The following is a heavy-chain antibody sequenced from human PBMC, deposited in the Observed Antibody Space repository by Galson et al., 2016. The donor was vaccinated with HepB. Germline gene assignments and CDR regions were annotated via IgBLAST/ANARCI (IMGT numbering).Heavy chain of an antibody. CDR3: ATSSSTATTTIRLDY. J-gene: IGHJ4*02. V-gene: IGHV3-33*01. D-gene: IGHD5-12*01. Sequence: SLRLSCAASGFTFSRYGMHWVRQAPGKGLEWVTVIWYDGSNKYYADSVKGRFTISRDNSKNTLYLQVNSLRAEDTAVYYCATSSSTATTTIRLDYWGQGTLVTVSS. CDR2: IWYDGSNK. CDR1: GFTFSRYG.